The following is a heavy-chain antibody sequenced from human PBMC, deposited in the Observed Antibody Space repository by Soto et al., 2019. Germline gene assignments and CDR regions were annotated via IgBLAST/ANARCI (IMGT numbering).Heavy chain of an antibody. D-gene: IGHD2-15*01. J-gene: IGHJ4*02. CDR1: GFTFSSYE. CDR2: ISSTGSGT. V-gene: IGHV3-48*03. Sequence: EMQLVESGGGLVQPGGSLRPSCAASGFTFSSYEMHWVRQAPGKGLEWISYISSTGSGTHYADSVKGRFTMSRENTETAVSLQMSSLRAEYTAVYYCVRALHEPLATDALRVANWGQGTQVTVSS. CDR3: VRALHEPLATDALRVAN.